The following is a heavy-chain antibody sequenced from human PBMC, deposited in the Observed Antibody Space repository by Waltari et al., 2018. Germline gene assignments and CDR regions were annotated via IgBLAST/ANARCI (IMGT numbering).Heavy chain of an antibody. V-gene: IGHV3-21*01. CDR3: VSGGWGFYFDY. CDR1: GFSFSSYS. J-gene: IGHJ4*02. D-gene: IGHD7-27*01. Sequence: EVQLVESGGGLVKPGGSLRLSCGASGFSFSSYSMNWVRQAPGKGLGWVSSISSSTTYIHYADLVKGRFTISRDNAKNSLYLQMNSLRVEDTAVYYCVSGGWGFYFDYWGQGTVVTVSS. CDR2: ISSSTTYI.